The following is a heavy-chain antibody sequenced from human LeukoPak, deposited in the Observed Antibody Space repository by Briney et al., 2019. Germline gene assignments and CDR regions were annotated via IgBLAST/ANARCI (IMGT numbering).Heavy chain of an antibody. J-gene: IGHJ5*02. CDR1: GGSISSGGYY. CDR3: ARAGIVVVPAAIGFDP. D-gene: IGHD2-2*01. CDR2: IYYSGST. Sequence: PSETLSLTCTVSGGSISSGGYYWSWIRQHPGKGLEWIGYIYYSGSTYYNPSLKSRVTISVDTSKNQFSLKLSSVTAADTAVYYCARAGIVVVPAAIGFDPWGQGTLVTVSS. V-gene: IGHV4-31*03.